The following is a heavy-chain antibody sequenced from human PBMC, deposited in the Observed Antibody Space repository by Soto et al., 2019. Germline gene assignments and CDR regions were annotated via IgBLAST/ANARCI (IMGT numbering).Heavy chain of an antibody. CDR2: ISGSADST. J-gene: IGHJ6*02. CDR3: AKTRGAMIYAISVYGMDV. Sequence: EVQLLESGGGLVQPGGSLRLSCAASGFTFSSFALNWVRQAPGKGLEWVSIISGSADSTFYADSVKGRFTISRDNSKNMLYLQINSLRAEDTAVYYCAKTRGAMIYAISVYGMDVWGQGTTVTVPS. D-gene: IGHD2-8*01. CDR1: GFTFSSFA. V-gene: IGHV3-23*01.